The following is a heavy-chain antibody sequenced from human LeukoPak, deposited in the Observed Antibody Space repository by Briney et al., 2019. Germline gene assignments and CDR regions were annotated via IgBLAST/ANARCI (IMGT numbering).Heavy chain of an antibody. D-gene: IGHD1-26*01. V-gene: IGHV3-23*01. J-gene: IGHJ4*02. Sequence: PGGALRLSCAASGFTFSNYGMHWVRQAPGKGLEWVSGISGSGGSRFYTDSVKGRFTISRDNSKNTLYLQMNSLRAEDTAVYYCAKLREWELPDLFDYWGQGTLVTVSS. CDR2: ISGSGGSR. CDR1: GFTFSNYG. CDR3: AKLREWELPDLFDY.